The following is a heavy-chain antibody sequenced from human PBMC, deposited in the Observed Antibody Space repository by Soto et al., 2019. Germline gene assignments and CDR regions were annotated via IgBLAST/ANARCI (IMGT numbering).Heavy chain of an antibody. D-gene: IGHD5-12*01. J-gene: IGHJ4*02. Sequence: EVQLVESGGGLVQPGGSLRLSCAASGFSFSNSWMHWVRQAPGKGLVWVSRISSDGSSTNYADSVKGRFIISRDNAKNTLYLQMNILRAEDTAVYYCARPVVYSGYDRVFFDYWGQGTLVTVSS. CDR2: ISSDGSST. CDR3: ARPVVYSGYDRVFFDY. V-gene: IGHV3-74*01. CDR1: GFSFSNSW.